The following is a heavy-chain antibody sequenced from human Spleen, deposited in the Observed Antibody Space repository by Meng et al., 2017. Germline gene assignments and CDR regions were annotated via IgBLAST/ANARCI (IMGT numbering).Heavy chain of an antibody. CDR2: IYYRGST. J-gene: IGHJ4*02. V-gene: IGHV4-59*01. CDR1: GGAISSYY. Sequence: GSLRPSCTVPGGAISSYYWSWIRQPPGKGREWSGYIYYRGSTKYNRSLKSRVTISVDTSKNQFSLKLSSVNAADTAVYYCARGSEYCGSGSWYLDYFDYWGQGTLVTVSS. CDR3: ARGSEYCGSGSWYLDYFDY. D-gene: IGHD2-15*01.